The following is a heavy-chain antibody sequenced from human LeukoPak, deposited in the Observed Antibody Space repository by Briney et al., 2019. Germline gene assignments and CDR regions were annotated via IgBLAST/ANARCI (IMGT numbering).Heavy chain of an antibody. CDR1: GGSISSFY. J-gene: IGHJ4*02. CDR3: ARGLYLHYFDY. Sequence: PSETLSLTCTVSGGSISSFYWSWIRQPPGKGLEWIGYIYYSGSTNYNPSLKSRVTISVDTSKYQFSLKLSSVTAADTAVYYCARGLYLHYFDYWGQGTLVTVSS. D-gene: IGHD2-8*01. V-gene: IGHV4-59*01. CDR2: IYYSGST.